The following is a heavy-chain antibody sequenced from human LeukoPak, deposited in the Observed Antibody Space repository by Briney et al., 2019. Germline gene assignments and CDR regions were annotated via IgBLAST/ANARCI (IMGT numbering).Heavy chain of an antibody. D-gene: IGHD1-26*01. Sequence: ASVKVSCKASGGTFSSYAISWVRQAPGQGLEWMGRIIPILGIANYAQKFQGRVTITADKSTSTAYMELSSLRSEDTAVYYCARGYWGASGSYSTVDYWGQGTLVTVSS. V-gene: IGHV1-69*04. CDR2: IIPILGIA. CDR1: GGTFSSYA. CDR3: ARGYWGASGSYSTVDY. J-gene: IGHJ4*02.